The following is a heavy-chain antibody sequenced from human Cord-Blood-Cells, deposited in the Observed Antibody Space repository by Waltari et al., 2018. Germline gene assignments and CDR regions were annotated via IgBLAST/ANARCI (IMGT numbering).Heavy chain of an antibody. J-gene: IGHJ4*02. D-gene: IGHD3-3*01. Sequence: QVQLQESGPGLVKPSQTLSLTCPVPGGSISSGDYYWCWIRQPPGKGLEWIGYIYYSGSTYYNPSLKSRVTISVDTSKNQFSLKLSSVTAADTAVYYCARTVAIFGVGVFDYWGQGTLVTVSS. CDR2: IYYSGST. CDR3: ARTVAIFGVGVFDY. CDR1: GGSISSGDYY. V-gene: IGHV4-30-4*08.